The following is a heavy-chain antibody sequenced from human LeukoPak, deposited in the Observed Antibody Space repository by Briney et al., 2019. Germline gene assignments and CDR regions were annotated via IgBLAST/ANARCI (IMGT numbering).Heavy chain of an antibody. D-gene: IGHD5-12*01. J-gene: IGHJ4*02. CDR2: ITPEKTF. CDR1: GFSISDHF. V-gene: IGHV3-11*01. Sequence: GGSLRLSCAASGFSISDHFMSWVRQAPGKAPEWVSYITPEKTFHYIDSVKGRFTISRDNAKNSLYLQMNSLSAEDTAVYYCARVPGGYDTLYDHWGQGTLVTVSS. CDR3: ARVPGGYDTLYDH.